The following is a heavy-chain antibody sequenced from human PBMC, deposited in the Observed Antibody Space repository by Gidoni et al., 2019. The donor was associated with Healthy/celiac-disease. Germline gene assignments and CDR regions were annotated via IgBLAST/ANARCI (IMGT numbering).Heavy chain of an antibody. V-gene: IGHV5-51*01. D-gene: IGHD6-19*01. Sequence: EVQLVQSGAEVKKPGESLKISCKGSGYSFTSYWIGWVRQMPGKGLEWLGIIYPGDSYTRYSPSFQGQVTISADKSISTAYLQWSSLKASDTAMYYCARHRGIAVAGIGVSLPDYWGQGTLVTVSS. CDR3: ARHRGIAVAGIGVSLPDY. CDR1: GYSFTSYW. J-gene: IGHJ4*02. CDR2: IYPGDSYT.